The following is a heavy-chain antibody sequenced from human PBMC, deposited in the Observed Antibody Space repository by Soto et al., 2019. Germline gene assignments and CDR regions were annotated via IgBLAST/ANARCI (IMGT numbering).Heavy chain of an antibody. CDR3: AKDHGTYGHNWIAS. J-gene: IGHJ5*01. Sequence: EVPLLESGGGLVQPGGSLRLSCAASGFTFSSYAMSWVRQTPGKGLEWVSTLSGSGGTTYYADSVKGQFTISRDNSKSTLNLKMNSRRAEAPAVNYCAKDHGTYGHNWIASGGQGPLATV. V-gene: IGHV3-23*01. D-gene: IGHD3-10*01. CDR2: LSGSGGTT. CDR1: GFTFSSYA.